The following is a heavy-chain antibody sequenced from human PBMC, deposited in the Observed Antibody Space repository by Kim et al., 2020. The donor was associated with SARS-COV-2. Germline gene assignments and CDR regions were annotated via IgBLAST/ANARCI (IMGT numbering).Heavy chain of an antibody. Sequence: GGSLRLSCAASGFTFSSYAMSWVRQAPGKGLEWVSAISGSGGSTYYADSVKGRFTISRDNSKNTLDLQMNSLRAEDTAVYYCAKNPRQWLVPGNWFDPWGQETLVTLSS. J-gene: IGHJ5*02. CDR2: ISGSGGST. D-gene: IGHD6-19*01. CDR3: AKNPRQWLVPGNWFDP. CDR1: GFTFSSYA. V-gene: IGHV3-23*01.